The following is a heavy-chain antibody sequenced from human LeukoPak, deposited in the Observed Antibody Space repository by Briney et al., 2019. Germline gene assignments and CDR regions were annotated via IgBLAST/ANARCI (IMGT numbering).Heavy chain of an antibody. Sequence: SETLSLTCTVSGGSISSGSYYWSWIRQPAGKGLEWIGRMYTSGSTNYNPSLKSRVTISVDTSKNQFSLKLSSVTAADTAVYYCARARGGYSYGFIDYWGQGTLVTVSS. V-gene: IGHV4-61*02. CDR2: MYTSGST. CDR3: ARARGGYSYGFIDY. CDR1: GGSISSGSYY. D-gene: IGHD5-18*01. J-gene: IGHJ4*02.